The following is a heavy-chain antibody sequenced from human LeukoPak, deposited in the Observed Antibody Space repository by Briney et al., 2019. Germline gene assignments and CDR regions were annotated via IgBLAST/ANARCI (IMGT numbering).Heavy chain of an antibody. CDR3: AKRGVVIRVILVGFHKEAYYFDS. CDR2: ISDTGGRT. D-gene: IGHD3-22*01. V-gene: IGHV3-23*01. CDR1: GITLSNYG. Sequence: GGSLRLSCAVSGITLSNYGITWVRQAPGKGLEWVAGISDTGGRTSYADSVKGRFTISRDNPKNTLYLQMNSLRAEDTAVYFCAKRGVVIRVILVGFHKEAYYFDSWGQGALVTVSS. J-gene: IGHJ4*02.